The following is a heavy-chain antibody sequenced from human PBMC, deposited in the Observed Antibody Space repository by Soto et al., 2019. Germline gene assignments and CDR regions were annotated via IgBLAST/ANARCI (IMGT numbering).Heavy chain of an antibody. D-gene: IGHD3-10*01. CDR1: GFTFSDYY. CDR2: ISSGGSSI. J-gene: IGHJ4*02. CDR3: ASLAIGTIIRGAPDF. Sequence: GGSLRLSCAASGFTFSDYYMTWIRQAPGKGLEWVSYISSGGSSIYYADSVKGRFTISRDNAKNSLYLQMNSLRAEDTAMYYCASLAIGTIIRGAPDFWGQGTLVTAPQ. V-gene: IGHV3-11*01.